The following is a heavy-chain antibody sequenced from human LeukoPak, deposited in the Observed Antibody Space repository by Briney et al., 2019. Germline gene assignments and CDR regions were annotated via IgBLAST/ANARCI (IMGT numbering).Heavy chain of an antibody. CDR2: INHSGST. D-gene: IGHD3-22*01. J-gene: IGHJ5*02. CDR1: GGSFSGYY. V-gene: IGHV4-34*01. CDR3: ASLHYYDNPNWFDP. Sequence: SETLSLTCAVYGGSFSGYYWSWIRQPPGKGLEWIGEINHSGSTNYNPSLKSRVTISVDTSKNQFSLKLSSVTAADTAVYYCASLHYYDNPNWFDPWGQGTLVTVSS.